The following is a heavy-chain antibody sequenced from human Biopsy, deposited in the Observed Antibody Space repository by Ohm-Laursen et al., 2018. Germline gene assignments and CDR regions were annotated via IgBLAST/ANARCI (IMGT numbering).Heavy chain of an antibody. CDR2: ISGNSDII. J-gene: IGHJ4*02. Sequence: SLRLSCAASGFTFSSDAMTWFRQAPGKGLEWVSTISGNSDIIYDTDSVKGRFTISRDNSKNTLYLQMNSLRADDTAVYYCALAAAQTVTHFDYWGQGTLVTVSS. CDR3: ALAAAQTVTHFDY. V-gene: IGHV3-23*01. D-gene: IGHD4-17*01. CDR1: GFTFSSDA.